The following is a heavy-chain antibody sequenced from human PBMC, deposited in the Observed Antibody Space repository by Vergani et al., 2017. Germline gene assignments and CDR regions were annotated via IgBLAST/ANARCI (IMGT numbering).Heavy chain of an antibody. D-gene: IGHD6-19*01. Sequence: QVQLQESGPGLVKPSQTLSLTCTVSGGSISSGRYYWSWIRQPAGKGLEWIGRIYTSGSTNYNPSLKNRVTISVDTSKNHFSLKMSSVTAAETAVYYCAGGGGSGWHVSMDVWGQGTTVTVSS. CDR2: IYTSGST. J-gene: IGHJ6*02. V-gene: IGHV4-61*02. CDR3: AGGGGSGWHVSMDV. CDR1: GGSISSGRYY.